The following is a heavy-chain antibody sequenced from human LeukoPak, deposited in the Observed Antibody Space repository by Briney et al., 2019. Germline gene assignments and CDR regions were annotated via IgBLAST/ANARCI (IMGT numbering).Heavy chain of an antibody. CDR2: ISASGGRT. CDR3: AKGAVTTFRDTFDI. J-gene: IGHJ3*02. Sequence: GGSLRLSCAASGFTFTRYAMSWVRQAPGKGPEWVSGISASGGRTHYADSVKGRFTISRDDSKNTLYLQMNGLRVEDTAVYYCAKGAVTTFRDTFDIWGQGTMVTVSS. CDR1: GFTFTRYA. V-gene: IGHV3-23*01. D-gene: IGHD4-17*01.